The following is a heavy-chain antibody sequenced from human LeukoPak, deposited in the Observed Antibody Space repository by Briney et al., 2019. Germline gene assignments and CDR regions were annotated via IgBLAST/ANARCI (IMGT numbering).Heavy chain of an antibody. D-gene: IGHD6-13*01. CDR3: ARDRRSSWYRGGYYFDY. CDR2: ISSSSSYI. Sequence: GGSLRLSCLASGFTFSDYSMNWVRQAPGKGPEWVSSISSSSSYIYYADSVKGRFTISRDNAKNSLYLQMNSLRAEDTAVYYCARDRRSSWYRGGYYFDYWGQGTLVTVSS. V-gene: IGHV3-21*01. CDR1: GFTFSDYS. J-gene: IGHJ4*02.